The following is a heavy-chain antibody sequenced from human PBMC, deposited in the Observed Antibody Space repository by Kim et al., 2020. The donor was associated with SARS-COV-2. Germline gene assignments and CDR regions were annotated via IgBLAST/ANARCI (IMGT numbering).Heavy chain of an antibody. CDR1: GGSISSSSYY. CDR3: ARDRGGYSGYDSAFDY. Sequence: SETLSLTCTVSGGSISSSSYYWGWIRQPPGKGLEWIGSIYYSGSTYYNPSLKSQVTISVDTSKNQFSLKLSSVTAADTAVYYCARDRGGYSGYDSAFDYWGQGTLVTVSS. J-gene: IGHJ4*02. V-gene: IGHV4-39*07. D-gene: IGHD5-12*01. CDR2: IYYSGST.